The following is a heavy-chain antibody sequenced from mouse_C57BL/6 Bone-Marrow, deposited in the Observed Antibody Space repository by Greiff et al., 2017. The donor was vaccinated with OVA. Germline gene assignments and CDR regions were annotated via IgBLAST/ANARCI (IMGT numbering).Heavy chain of an antibody. CDR2: INSDGGST. CDR1: EYEFPSYD. J-gene: IGHJ1*03. V-gene: IGHV5-2*01. CDR3: ARLDGYYWFFDV. Sequence: EVQLVEPGGGLVQPGESLKLSCESYEYEFPSYDMTWVRKTPEKRLELVAAINSDGGSTYYQDTMERRFTISRDNTKKTLYLQMSSLRSEDTALYYCARLDGYYWFFDVWGTGTTVTVSS. D-gene: IGHD2-3*01.